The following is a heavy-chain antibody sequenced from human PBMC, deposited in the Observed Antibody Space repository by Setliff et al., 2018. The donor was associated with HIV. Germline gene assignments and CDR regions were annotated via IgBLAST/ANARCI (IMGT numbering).Heavy chain of an antibody. CDR3: TVYNTGSSKDHY. CDR1: GQSISGYY. J-gene: IGHJ4*02. Sequence: SETLSLTCAVYGQSISGYYWSWIRQTPGKGLEWIGEINHGGDTNYNPSLKSRVTISVGSSYNHFSLKLSSVTAADTGVYYCTVYNTGSSKDHYWGQGTPVTVSS. CDR2: INHGGDT. V-gene: IGHV4-34*01. D-gene: IGHD2-8*02.